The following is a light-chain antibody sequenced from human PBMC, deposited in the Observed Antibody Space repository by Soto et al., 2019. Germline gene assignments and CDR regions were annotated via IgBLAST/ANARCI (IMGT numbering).Light chain of an antibody. Sequence: QSVLTQPPSVSAAPGQKVSISCSGSSSNVGKNFVSWYQHVPGKAPKLLIYDNQKRPSGIPDRFSASKSGTLATLDITGLQTGDEADYYCGTWESSLTIGVIFGGGTQLTVL. CDR3: GTWESSLTIGVI. J-gene: IGLJ2*01. CDR2: DNQ. CDR1: SSNVGKNF. V-gene: IGLV1-51*01.